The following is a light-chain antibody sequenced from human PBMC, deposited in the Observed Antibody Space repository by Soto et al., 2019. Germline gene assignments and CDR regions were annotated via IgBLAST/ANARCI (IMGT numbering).Light chain of an antibody. J-gene: IGKJ1*01. V-gene: IGKV3-15*01. CDR2: GAS. Sequence: EIVMTQSPATVCVSPGDRVTLSCRTSQTVRNNLAWYQQKPGLPPSLLIYGASSRAAGIPGRFSGSGSGTEFTLSISSLQSEDFAVYYCQQYNDWPRTFGQGTKVDIK. CDR3: QQYNDWPRT. CDR1: QTVRNN.